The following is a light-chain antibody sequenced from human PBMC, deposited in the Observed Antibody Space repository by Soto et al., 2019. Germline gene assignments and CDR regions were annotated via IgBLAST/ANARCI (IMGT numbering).Light chain of an antibody. J-gene: IGLJ2*01. Sequence: QSVLTQPASVSGSPGQSITISCTGTSSDVGGYNYVSWYQQHPGKAPKLMIYDVSSRPSGVSNRFSGSKSGNTASLTISGLQAEDEADYYCSSCTSTTLLFGGGTKVTVL. CDR2: DVS. V-gene: IGLV2-14*01. CDR3: SSCTSTTLL. CDR1: SSDVGGYNY.